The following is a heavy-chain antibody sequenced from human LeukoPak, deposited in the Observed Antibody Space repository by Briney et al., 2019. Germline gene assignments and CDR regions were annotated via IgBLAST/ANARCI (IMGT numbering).Heavy chain of an antibody. J-gene: IGHJ5*02. CDR1: GGSISSRGYY. Sequence: SETLSLTCAVSGGSISSRGYYWGWIRQPPGKELEWIMSIYYSGSTYYNPSLKSRVTISVDTSKNHFSLRLTSVTAAVTAMYYCARDYGNNWFDPWGQGTLVTVSA. V-gene: IGHV4-39*02. CDR3: ARDYGNNWFDP. CDR2: IYYSGST. D-gene: IGHD4-17*01.